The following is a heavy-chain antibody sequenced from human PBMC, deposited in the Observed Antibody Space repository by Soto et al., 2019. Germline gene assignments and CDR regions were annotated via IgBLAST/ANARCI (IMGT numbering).Heavy chain of an antibody. Sequence: PSETLSLTCAVYGGSFSGYYWSWIRQPPGKGLEWIGEINHSGSTNYNPSLKSRVTISVDTSKNQFSLKLSSVTAADTAVYYCARELEWLDIIYYFDYWGQGTLVTVSS. CDR1: GGSFSGYY. CDR3: ARELEWLDIIYYFDY. CDR2: INHSGST. V-gene: IGHV4-34*01. J-gene: IGHJ4*02. D-gene: IGHD3-3*01.